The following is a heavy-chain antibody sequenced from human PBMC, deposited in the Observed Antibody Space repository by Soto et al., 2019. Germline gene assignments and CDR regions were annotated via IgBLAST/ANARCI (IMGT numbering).Heavy chain of an antibody. CDR2: TSHRGST. J-gene: IGHJ5*02. D-gene: IGHD6-13*01. CDR3: ARDGHSSGWS. CDR1: GGSITSSDW. Sequence: QVQLQESGPGLVKPSGTLSLTCAVSGGSITSSDWWSWVRQSPGKGLEWIGETSHRGSTTYNQSLRSRGTRSVDKSKNQFALNLTSVTAADTAVYYCARDGHSSGWSWGQGTLVTVSS. V-gene: IGHV4-4*02.